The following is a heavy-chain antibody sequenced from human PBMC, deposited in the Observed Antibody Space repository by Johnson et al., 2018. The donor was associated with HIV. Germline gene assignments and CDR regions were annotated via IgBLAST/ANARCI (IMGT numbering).Heavy chain of an antibody. CDR1: GFIFNNYA. CDR2: ISYDESNK. J-gene: IGHJ3*01. CDR3: ARDFDSRSWPGTDAFDV. Sequence: VQLVESGGGLVQPGRSLRLSCAASGFIFNNYAMHWVRQAPGKGLEWVTVISYDESNKYYADSVKGRFTISRDNYNNTVSLQMNSLRAEDTAVYYCARDFDSRSWPGTDAFDVWGQGTVVTVSS. V-gene: IGHV3-30-3*01. D-gene: IGHD6-13*01.